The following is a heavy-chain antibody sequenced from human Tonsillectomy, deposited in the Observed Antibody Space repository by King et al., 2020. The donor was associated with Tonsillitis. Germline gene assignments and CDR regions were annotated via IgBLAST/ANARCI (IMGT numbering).Heavy chain of an antibody. CDR2: IYYSGST. D-gene: IGHD2-15*01. CDR1: GGSIGSGGYS. Sequence: QLQESGPGLVKPSQTLSLTCAVSGGSIGSGGYSWSWIRQPPGKGLEWIGYIYYSGSTYYNPSLKSRVTISVDTSKNQFSLKLSSVTAADTAVYYCARTVGYCSGGSCYEEFWFDPWGQGTLVTVSS. J-gene: IGHJ5*02. CDR3: ARTVGYCSGGSCYEEFWFDP. V-gene: IGHV4-30-4*07.